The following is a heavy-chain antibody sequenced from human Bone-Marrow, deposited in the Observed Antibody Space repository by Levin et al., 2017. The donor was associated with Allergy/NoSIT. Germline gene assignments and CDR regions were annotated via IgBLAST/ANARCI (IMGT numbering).Heavy chain of an antibody. CDR3: AREIHSGMAPGFDH. CDR2: IWYDGTNK. V-gene: IGHV3-33*01. Sequence: GGSLRLSCAASGFTFSSYGMHWVRQAPGKGLEWVAVIWYDGTNKKYADSVKGRFAISRDNFKNTLYLEMNSLRVEDTGVYYCAREIHSGMAPGFDHWGQGTLVTVSS. J-gene: IGHJ4*02. CDR1: GFTFSSYG. D-gene: IGHD5-18*01.